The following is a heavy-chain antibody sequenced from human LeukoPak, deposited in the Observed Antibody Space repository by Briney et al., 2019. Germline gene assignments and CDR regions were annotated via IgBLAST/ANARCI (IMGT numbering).Heavy chain of an antibody. CDR1: GFTVSSNY. Sequence: GGSLRLSCAASGFTVSSNYMSWVRQAPGKGLEWDSVIYSGGSTYYADSVKGRFTISRHNSKNTLYLRMNSLRAEDTAVYYCARAGDGLRYFDWLRPLDYWGQGTLVTVSS. CDR3: ARAGDGLRYFDWLRPLDY. J-gene: IGHJ4*02. V-gene: IGHV3-53*04. D-gene: IGHD3-9*01. CDR2: IYSGGST.